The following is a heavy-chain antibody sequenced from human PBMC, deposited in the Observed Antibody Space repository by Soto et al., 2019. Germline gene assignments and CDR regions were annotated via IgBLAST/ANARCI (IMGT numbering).Heavy chain of an antibody. V-gene: IGHV4-31*03. J-gene: IGHJ6*02. Sequence: PSETLSLTCTVSGGSISSGGYYWSWIRQHPGKGLEWIGYIYYSGSTYYNPSLKSRVTISVDTSKNQFSMKLSSVTAADTAVYYCARVHSALDCTNGVCSDWYYYYGMDVWGQGTTVTVSS. CDR2: IYYSGST. D-gene: IGHD2-8*01. CDR3: ARVHSALDCTNGVCSDWYYYYGMDV. CDR1: GGSISSGGYY.